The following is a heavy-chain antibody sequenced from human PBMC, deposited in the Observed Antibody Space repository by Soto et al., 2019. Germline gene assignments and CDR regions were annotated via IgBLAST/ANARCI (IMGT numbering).Heavy chain of an antibody. Sequence: EALSLSCAVYGASFSGYYWSWIRQPPGKGLEWIGEINHSGSTNYNPSLKSRVTISVDTSKNQFSLKLSSVTAADTAVYYCARSIARLNWFDPWGQGTLVTVSS. CDR1: GASFSGYY. D-gene: IGHD6-6*01. V-gene: IGHV4-34*01. J-gene: IGHJ5*02. CDR3: ARSIARLNWFDP. CDR2: INHSGST.